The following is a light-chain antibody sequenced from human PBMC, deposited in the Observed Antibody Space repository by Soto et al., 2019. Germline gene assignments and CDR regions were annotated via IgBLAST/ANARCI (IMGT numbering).Light chain of an antibody. V-gene: IGKV3-15*01. CDR3: QQYHNWLMYT. Sequence: EILMTQSPATLSVSPGEGLTLSCRASQSISRTLAWYQQRPGQAPRLLIYGASSRATGVPARFSGSGSGTEFTLTISSLQSEDFAVYYCQQYHNWLMYTFGQGTK. CDR1: QSISRT. J-gene: IGKJ2*01. CDR2: GAS.